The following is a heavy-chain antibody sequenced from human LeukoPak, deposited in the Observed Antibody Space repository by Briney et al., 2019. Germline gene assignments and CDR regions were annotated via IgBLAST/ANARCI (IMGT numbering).Heavy chain of an antibody. CDR2: IYYSGST. CDR3: ARGAEMDFDWLSKYYYYGMDV. V-gene: IGHV4-30-4*01. D-gene: IGHD3-9*01. CDR1: GGSIRSGDNY. J-gene: IGHJ6*02. Sequence: SETLSLTCTVSGGSIRSGDNYWTWIRQPPGKGLEWIGYIYYSGSTYYNPSLKSRVSLSLDTSKNQFSLKLSSVTAADTAVYYCARGAEMDFDWLSKYYYYGMDVWGQGTTVTVSS.